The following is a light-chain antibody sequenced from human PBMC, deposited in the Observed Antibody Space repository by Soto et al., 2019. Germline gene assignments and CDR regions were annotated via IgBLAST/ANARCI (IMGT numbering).Light chain of an antibody. Sequence: EIVLTQSPGTLSLSPGERATLSCRASQSVTSSYLAWYQQRPGQSPRLLIYGASSRATVIPVRFSGSGSGTDFSLTISRLEPEDCAVYYCQQYGSSPQFGQGTRLEIK. V-gene: IGKV3-20*01. J-gene: IGKJ5*01. CDR2: GAS. CDR1: QSVTSSY. CDR3: QQYGSSPQ.